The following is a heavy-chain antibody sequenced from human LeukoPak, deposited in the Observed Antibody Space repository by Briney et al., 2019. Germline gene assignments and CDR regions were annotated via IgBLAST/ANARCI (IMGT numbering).Heavy chain of an antibody. Sequence: SETLSLTRAVYGGSFSGYYWSWIRQPPGKGLEWIGEINHSGSTNYNPSLKRRVTISVDTSKNQFSLKLSSVTAADTAVYYCARVKWVRGSKGYYYYMDVWGKGTMVTVSS. CDR3: ARVKWVRGSKGYYYYMDV. CDR1: GGSFSGYY. J-gene: IGHJ6*03. D-gene: IGHD3-10*01. CDR2: INHSGST. V-gene: IGHV4-34*01.